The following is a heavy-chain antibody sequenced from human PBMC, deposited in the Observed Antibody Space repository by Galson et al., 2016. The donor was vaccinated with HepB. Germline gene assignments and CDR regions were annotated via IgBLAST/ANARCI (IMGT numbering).Heavy chain of an antibody. CDR1: GFTFSSYV. CDR2: ISGSGGRT. V-gene: IGHV3-23*01. CDR3: VKDTTAVGHYGLDV. D-gene: IGHD6-13*01. J-gene: IGHJ6*02. Sequence: SLRLSCAASGFTFSSYVMTWVRQAPGKGLEWVSAISGSGGRTYYADSVRGRFTISRDNSKNTLYLQMNSLRAEDTAVYYCVKDTTAVGHYGLDVWGQGTTVTVSS.